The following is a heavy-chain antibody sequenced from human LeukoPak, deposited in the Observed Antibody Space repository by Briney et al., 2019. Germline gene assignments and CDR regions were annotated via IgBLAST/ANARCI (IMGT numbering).Heavy chain of an antibody. D-gene: IGHD2-15*01. V-gene: IGHV3-30-3*01. CDR1: GFIFSSYA. J-gene: IGHJ6*03. Sequence: GGFLRLSCAASGFIFSSYAMHWVRQAPGKGLEWVAVISYDGSNKYYADSVKGRFTISRDNSKNTLYLQMNSLRAEDTAVYYCARAATHNFYYYYYMDVWGKGTTVTVSS. CDR2: ISYDGSNK. CDR3: ARAATHNFYYYYYMDV.